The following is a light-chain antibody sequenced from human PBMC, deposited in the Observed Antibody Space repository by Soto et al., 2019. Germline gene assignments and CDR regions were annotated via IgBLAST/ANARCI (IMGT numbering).Light chain of an antibody. V-gene: IGLV2-14*01. CDR3: ISYRGSDTSYV. CDR1: SSDICSYNY. CDR2: EVR. J-gene: IGLJ1*01. Sequence: DLTQPASLSGSPGESITISCTGTSSDICSYNYVAWYQQFPGKTPKLIIYEVRNRPSGVSFRFSGSKYGNTASLTISGLQAEDEADYYCISYRGSDTSYVFGTGTKVTVL.